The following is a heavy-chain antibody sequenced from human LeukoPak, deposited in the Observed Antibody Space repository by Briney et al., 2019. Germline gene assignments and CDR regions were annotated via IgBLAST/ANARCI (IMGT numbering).Heavy chain of an antibody. V-gene: IGHV3-21*01. J-gene: IGHJ1*01. CDR3: AKDDDWGRYKH. D-gene: IGHD3-16*01. CDR1: GFTFSSYS. Sequence: GGSLRLSCAASGFTFSSYSMNWVRQAPGKGLEWVSLITTSSSYIYYADSVKGRFTISRDNAKNSLYLQMNSLRAEDTAVYYCAKDDDWGRYKHWGQGTLVTVSS. CDR2: ITTSSSYI.